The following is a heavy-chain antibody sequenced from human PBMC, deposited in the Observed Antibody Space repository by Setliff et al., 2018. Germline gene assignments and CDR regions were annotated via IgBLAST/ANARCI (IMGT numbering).Heavy chain of an antibody. CDR3: ASYEGAFDI. CDR1: GYTFTSYA. J-gene: IGHJ3*02. Sequence: GASVKVSCKASGYTFTSYAMHWVRQAPGQRLEWMGGIIPILGIANYAQKFQGRVTITADKSTSTAYMELSSLRSEDTAVYYCASYEGAFDIWGQGTMVTVSS. D-gene: IGHD3-3*01. CDR2: IIPILGIA. V-gene: IGHV1-69*10.